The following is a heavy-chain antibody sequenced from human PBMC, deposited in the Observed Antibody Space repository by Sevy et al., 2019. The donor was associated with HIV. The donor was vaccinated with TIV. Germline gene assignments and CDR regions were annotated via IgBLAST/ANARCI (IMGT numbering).Heavy chain of an antibody. Sequence: GGSLRLSCTTSGFTFDDYAMSWFRQAPGKGLEWVAFITRNSYEAYGGTTDYAASVKGRFIISRDDSKSIAHLQMNSLKTEDTAVDYCTRGLATADTPEYYFDYWGQGTLVTVSS. CDR1: GFTFDDYA. CDR2: ITRNSYEAYGGTT. J-gene: IGHJ4*02. CDR3: TRGLATADTPEYYFDY. D-gene: IGHD5-12*01. V-gene: IGHV3-49*03.